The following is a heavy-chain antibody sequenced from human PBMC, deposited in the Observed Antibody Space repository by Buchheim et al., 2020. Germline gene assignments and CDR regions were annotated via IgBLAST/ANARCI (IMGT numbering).Heavy chain of an antibody. CDR2: INEDGRET. J-gene: IGHJ6*03. D-gene: IGHD2-2*01. CDR1: GFTFSSYW. CDR3: ARDNNAYCSSTSCPEPYYYYYMDV. Sequence: EVQLVESGGGLVQPGGSLRLSCEGSGFTFSSYWMGWVRQAPGKGLEWVANINEDGRETYYVDSVKGRFTISRDNAKNSLDLQMNSLRAEDTAVYYCARDNNAYCSSTSCPEPYYYYYMDVWGKGTT. V-gene: IGHV3-7*03.